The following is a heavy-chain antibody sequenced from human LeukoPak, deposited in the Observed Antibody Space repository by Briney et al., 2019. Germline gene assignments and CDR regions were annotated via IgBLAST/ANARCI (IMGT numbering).Heavy chain of an antibody. V-gene: IGHV4-59*12. J-gene: IGHJ5*02. CDR2: IYYSGST. CDR1: GGSISSYY. Sequence: SETLSLTCTVSGGSISSYYWSWIRQPPGKGLEWIGYIYYSGSTNYNPSLKSRVTISVDTSKNQFSLKLSSVTAADTAVYYCARPWRNYYDSGSSDPWGQGTLVTVSS. D-gene: IGHD3-10*01. CDR3: ARPWRNYYDSGSSDP.